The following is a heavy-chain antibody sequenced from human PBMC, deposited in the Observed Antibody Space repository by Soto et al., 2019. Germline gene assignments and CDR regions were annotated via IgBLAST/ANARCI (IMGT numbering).Heavy chain of an antibody. CDR3: ARPGALYSVDS. D-gene: IGHD2-15*01. CDR2: IFSHDGK. CDR1: GFSLRNAGMG. V-gene: IGHV2-26*01. Sequence: QVTLKESGPVLVKPTETLTLTCTVSGFSLRNAGMGVSWIRQPPGKALEWLAHIFSHDGKYYSSSLNNRLTTSKDPPKRQGSLPWPPVTPGAPAPFSCARPGALYSVDSGGPGPLVPVSS. J-gene: IGHJ4*02.